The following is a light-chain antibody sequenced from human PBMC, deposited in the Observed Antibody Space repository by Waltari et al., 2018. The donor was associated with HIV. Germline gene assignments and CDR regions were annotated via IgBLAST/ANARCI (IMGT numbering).Light chain of an antibody. CDR1: QSVSSN. J-gene: IGKJ1*01. CDR2: GAS. V-gene: IGKV3-15*01. Sequence: EIVMTQSPATLSVSPGERATLSCRASQSVSSNLAWYRQKPGQAPRLLVYGASTRATGIPARGSGSGSGTEFTLTISSLQSEDFAVYYCHQYNNWPETFGQGTKVEI. CDR3: HQYNNWPET.